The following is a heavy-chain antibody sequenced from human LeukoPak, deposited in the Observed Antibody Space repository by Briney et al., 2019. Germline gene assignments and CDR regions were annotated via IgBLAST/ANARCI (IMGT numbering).Heavy chain of an antibody. CDR3: ARHTGRLVLGSLRGHFDY. CDR2: IYYSGST. V-gene: IGHV4-39*01. Sequence: SETLSLTCTVSGGSISSSSYYWGWIRQPPGKGLEWIGSIYYSGSTYYNPSLKSRVTISVDTSKNQFSLKLSSVTAADTAVYYCARHTGRLVLGSLRGHFDYWGQGPLVPVSS. D-gene: IGHD6-6*01. CDR1: GGSISSSSYY. J-gene: IGHJ4*02.